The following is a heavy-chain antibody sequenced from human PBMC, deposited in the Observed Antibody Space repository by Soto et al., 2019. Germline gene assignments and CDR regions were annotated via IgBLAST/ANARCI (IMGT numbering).Heavy chain of an antibody. CDR3: AKAPRGGDYGDWYFDL. CDR1: GFTFGTYG. Sequence: EVQLLESGGGLVQPGGSLRLSCAGSGFTFGTYGMSWVRLAPGRGLEWVSAIKSGGETTYYPDSVKGRFTISRDNSKNTLYMQMNSLRAEDTAIYYCAKAPRGGDYGDWYFDLWGRGTLVTVSS. CDR2: IKSGGETT. V-gene: IGHV3-23*01. D-gene: IGHD4-17*01. J-gene: IGHJ2*01.